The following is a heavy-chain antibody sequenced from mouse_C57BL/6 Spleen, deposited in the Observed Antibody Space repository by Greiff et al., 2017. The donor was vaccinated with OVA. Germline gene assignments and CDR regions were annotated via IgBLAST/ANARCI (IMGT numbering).Heavy chain of an antibody. CDR1: GSAFTRYW. CDR2: IYPGDGVT. Sequence: VQLQQSGAELVTPGASVKFSCKASGSAFTRYWMHWVKQRPGPGLEWIGQIYPGDGVTNYNGKFKGKATLTADKSSSTAYMQLSSLTSEDSAVDFCARWAADGDYWGKGTTLTVSS. J-gene: IGHJ2*01. V-gene: IGHV1-80*01. D-gene: IGHD3-3*01. CDR3: ARWAADGDY.